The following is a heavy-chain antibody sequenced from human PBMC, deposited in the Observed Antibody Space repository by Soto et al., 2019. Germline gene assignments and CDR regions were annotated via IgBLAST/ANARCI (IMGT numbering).Heavy chain of an antibody. J-gene: IGHJ4*02. Sequence: SETLSLTCTVSGGYISSYCWSWIRQQPGKGLEWIGYIYYSGSTNYNPSLKSRVTISVDTSKNQFSLKLNSMTAADTAVYYCARHNYGSGSTYFDYWGQGTLVTVSS. CDR2: IYYSGST. D-gene: IGHD3-10*01. CDR1: GGYISSYC. CDR3: ARHNYGSGSTYFDY. V-gene: IGHV4-59*08.